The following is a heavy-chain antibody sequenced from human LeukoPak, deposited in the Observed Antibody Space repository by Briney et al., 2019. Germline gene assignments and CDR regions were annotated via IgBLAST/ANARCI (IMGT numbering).Heavy chain of an antibody. V-gene: IGHV5-51*01. Sequence: GESLKISCKGPGYSFTSYWIGWVRQMPGKGLEWMGIIYPGDSDTRYSPSFQGQVTISADKSISTAYLQWSSLKASDTAMYYCARSPLWFGEPDAFDIWGQGTMVTVSS. CDR2: IYPGDSDT. CDR1: GYSFTSYW. CDR3: ARSPLWFGEPDAFDI. J-gene: IGHJ3*02. D-gene: IGHD3-10*01.